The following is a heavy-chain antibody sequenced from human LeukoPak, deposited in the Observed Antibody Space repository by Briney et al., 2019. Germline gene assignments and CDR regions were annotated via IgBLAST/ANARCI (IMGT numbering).Heavy chain of an antibody. J-gene: IGHJ2*01. CDR1: GLTLSSSW. V-gene: IGHV3-74*01. Sequence: GGSLRLSCAASGLTLSSSWMHWVRQAPGKGLVWVSRVNGDGKYNWYADSAKGRFTISKDNARNILYLQLDSLRAEDTAVYYCVRKDPRTGHWFFDLWGRGTLVTVSP. CDR3: VRKDPRTGHWFFDL. CDR2: VNGDGKYN.